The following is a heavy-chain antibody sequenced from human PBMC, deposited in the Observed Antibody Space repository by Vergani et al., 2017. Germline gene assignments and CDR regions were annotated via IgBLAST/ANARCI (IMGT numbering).Heavy chain of an antibody. Sequence: QVQLVESGGGVVQPGRSLRLSCAASGFTFSSYAMHWVRQAPGKGLEWVAVISYDGSNKYYADSVKGRFTISRDNSKNTLYLQRNSLRAEDTAVYYCARDGGPRGYYDFGSGYDTYYYYYYMDVWGKGTTVTVSS. V-gene: IGHV3-30-3*01. J-gene: IGHJ6*03. D-gene: IGHD3-3*01. CDR2: ISYDGSNK. CDR1: GFTFSSYA. CDR3: ARDGGPRGYYDFGSGYDTYYYYYYMDV.